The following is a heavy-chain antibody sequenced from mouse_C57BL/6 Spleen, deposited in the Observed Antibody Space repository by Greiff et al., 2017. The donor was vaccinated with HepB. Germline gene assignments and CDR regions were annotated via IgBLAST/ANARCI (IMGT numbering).Heavy chain of an antibody. CDR2: ISYDGSN. Sequence: VQLKESGPGLVKPSQSLSLTCSVTGYSITSGYYWNWIRQFPGNKLEWMGYISYDGSNNYNPSLKNRISITRDTSKNQFFLKLNSVTTEDTATYYCARYGSSEGYYAMDYWGQGTSVTVSS. D-gene: IGHD1-1*01. V-gene: IGHV3-6*01. CDR3: ARYGSSEGYYAMDY. J-gene: IGHJ4*01. CDR1: GYSITSGYY.